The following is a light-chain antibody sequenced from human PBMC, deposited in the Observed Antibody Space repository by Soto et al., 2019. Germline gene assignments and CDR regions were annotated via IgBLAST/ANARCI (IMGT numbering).Light chain of an antibody. CDR1: SSDVGGYNY. V-gene: IGLV2-14*01. CDR2: NVS. J-gene: IGLJ2*01. Sequence: QSALTQPASVSGSPGQSITISCTGTSSDVGGYNYVSWYQQHPGKAPKLMIYNVSNRPSGVSNRFSGSKSGNTASLTISGLRGEDGADYYVSSYTRSSTLWGFGGGTKPTVL. CDR3: SSYTRSSTLWG.